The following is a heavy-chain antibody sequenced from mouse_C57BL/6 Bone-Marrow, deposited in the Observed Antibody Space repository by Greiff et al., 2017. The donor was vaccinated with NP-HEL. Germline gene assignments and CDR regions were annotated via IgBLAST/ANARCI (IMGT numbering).Heavy chain of an antibody. Sequence: LVESGGGLVKPGGSLKLSCAASGFTFSSYTMSWVRQTPEKRLEWVATISGGGGNTYYPDSVKGRFTISRDNAKNTLYLQMSSLRSEDTALYYCARHYYGFAYWGQGTLVTVSA. V-gene: IGHV5-9*01. J-gene: IGHJ3*01. D-gene: IGHD1-1*01. CDR2: ISGGGGNT. CDR3: ARHYYGFAY. CDR1: GFTFSSYT.